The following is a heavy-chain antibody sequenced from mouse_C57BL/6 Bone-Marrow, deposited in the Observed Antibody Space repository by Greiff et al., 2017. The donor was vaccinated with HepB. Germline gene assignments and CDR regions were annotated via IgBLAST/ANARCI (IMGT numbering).Heavy chain of an antibody. D-gene: IGHD1-1*01. J-gene: IGHJ1*03. CDR1: GFTFSDYY. CDR3: ARPNYYGSRYFDV. CDR2: ISNGGGST. Sequence: EVQGVESGGGLVQPGGSLKLSCAASGFTFSDYYMYWVRQTPEKRLEWVAYISNGGGSTYYPDTVKGRFTISRDNAKNTLYLQMSRLKSEDTAMYYCARPNYYGSRYFDVWGTGTTVTVSS. V-gene: IGHV5-12*01.